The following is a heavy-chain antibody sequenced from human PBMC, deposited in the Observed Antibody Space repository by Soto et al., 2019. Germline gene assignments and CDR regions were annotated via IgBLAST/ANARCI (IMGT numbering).Heavy chain of an antibody. V-gene: IGHV4-31*03. CDR1: GGPITRGGYY. CDR3: ARDPAP. J-gene: IGHJ5*02. Sequence: SETLSLTCTVSGGPITRGGYYWSWIRQHPGRGLEWIGYIYNSGTTYYNPSLKSRVTISVDTSKNQFSLKLTSVTAADTAVYYCARDPAPWGQGTLVTVSS. CDR2: IYNSGTT.